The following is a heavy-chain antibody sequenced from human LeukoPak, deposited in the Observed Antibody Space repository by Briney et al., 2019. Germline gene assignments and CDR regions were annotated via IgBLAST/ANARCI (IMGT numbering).Heavy chain of an antibody. J-gene: IGHJ4*02. CDR2: INHSGST. Sequence: SETLSLTCAVYGGSFSGYYWSWIRQPPGKGLEWIGEINHSGSTNYNPSLKSRVTISVDTSKNQFSLKLSSVTAADTAVYYCARKRGYSYGYARGSFDYWGQGTLVTVSS. CDR1: GGSFSGYY. D-gene: IGHD5-18*01. V-gene: IGHV4-34*01. CDR3: ARKRGYSYGYARGSFDY.